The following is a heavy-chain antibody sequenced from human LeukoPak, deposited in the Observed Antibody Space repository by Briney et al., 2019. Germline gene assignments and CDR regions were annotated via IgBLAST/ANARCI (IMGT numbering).Heavy chain of an antibody. CDR2: IKPDESEK. Sequence: GGPLRLSCAASGLTLSTYWMSWARQAPEKGLEWVANIKPDESEKYYADSVKGRFTISRDNARNSLHLQMNSLRAEDTAVYYCATDVHGGYFDYWGQGTLVTVSS. V-gene: IGHV3-7*03. J-gene: IGHJ4*02. D-gene: IGHD3-16*01. CDR3: ATDVHGGYFDY. CDR1: GLTLSTYW.